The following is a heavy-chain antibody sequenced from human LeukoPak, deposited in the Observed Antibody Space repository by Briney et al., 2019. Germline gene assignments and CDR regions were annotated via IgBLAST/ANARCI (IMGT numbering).Heavy chain of an antibody. CDR1: GYSFTNFW. Sequence: GESLKISCKGSGYSFTNFWIGWVRQIPGKGLEWMGIIFPGDSDTMYSPSFQGQVTMSADRSISVVYLQWSSLKASDTAMYFCARRPSPGALDIWGQGTMVTVSS. CDR3: ARRPSPGALDI. D-gene: IGHD1-14*01. V-gene: IGHV5-51*01. J-gene: IGHJ3*02. CDR2: IFPGDSDT.